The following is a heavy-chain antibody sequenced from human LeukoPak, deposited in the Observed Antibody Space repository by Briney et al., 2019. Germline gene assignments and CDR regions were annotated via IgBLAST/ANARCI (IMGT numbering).Heavy chain of an antibody. J-gene: IGHJ4*02. D-gene: IGHD3-16*01. Sequence: SETLSLTCTVSGGSISSYYWSWIRQPPGKELEWIGYIYYSGSTNYNPSLKRRVTLSVDPSKNHFYLKLSSVTAADTAVYYCARALGVGYDDYWGQGALVTVSS. CDR3: ARALGVGYDDY. V-gene: IGHV4-59*01. CDR1: GGSISSYY. CDR2: IYYSGST.